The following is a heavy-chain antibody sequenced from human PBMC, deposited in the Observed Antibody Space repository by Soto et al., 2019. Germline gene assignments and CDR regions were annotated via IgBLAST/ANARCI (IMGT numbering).Heavy chain of an antibody. CDR3: ARPIRGSPEDV. Sequence: EVQLVESGGGLVQPEGSLRLSCEASGFTFSAYWMGWVRQAPGTGLQWVATIKTDGSEKYYVDSVTGRFTISRDNDKNSLYLQLNTMRAEDTGVYYCARPIRGSPEDVWGQGTTVTVSS. V-gene: IGHV3-7*05. CDR1: GFTFSAYW. CDR2: IKTDGSEK. J-gene: IGHJ6*02. D-gene: IGHD1-20*01.